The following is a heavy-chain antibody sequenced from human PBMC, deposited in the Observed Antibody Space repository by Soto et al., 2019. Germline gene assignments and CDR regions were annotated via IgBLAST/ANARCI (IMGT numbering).Heavy chain of an antibody. CDR3: ARDKPTSLSDY. CDR1: GWSFSGYY. D-gene: IGHD1-26*01. J-gene: IGHJ4*02. V-gene: IGHV4-34*01. Sequence: PSETLSLTCAVYGWSFSGYYWTWIRQPPGTGLEWIGEINHSGSTNYNPSLKSRVTISVDTSKNQFSLKLTSVTAADTAVYYCARDKPTSLSDYWGQGTLVTVSS. CDR2: INHSGST.